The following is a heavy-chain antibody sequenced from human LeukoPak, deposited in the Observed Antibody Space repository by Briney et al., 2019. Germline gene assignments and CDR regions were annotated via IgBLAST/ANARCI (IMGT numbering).Heavy chain of an antibody. J-gene: IGHJ4*02. V-gene: IGHV4-34*01. CDR1: GGPFSGSY. CDR2: INENGNS. Sequence: PSETLSLTCAVYGGPFSGSYWSWIRQPPGKGLEWIGDINENGNSNYIPSLKSRVTISVDTPKNQFSLKVTSVTAADTAVYYCARGGLYSNYFDSWGQGTLVAVS. CDR3: ARGGLYSNYFDS. D-gene: IGHD4-11*01.